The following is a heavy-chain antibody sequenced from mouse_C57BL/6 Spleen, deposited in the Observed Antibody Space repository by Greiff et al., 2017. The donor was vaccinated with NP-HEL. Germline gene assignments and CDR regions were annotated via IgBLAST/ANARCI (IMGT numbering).Heavy chain of an antibody. J-gene: IGHJ4*01. D-gene: IGHD6-2*01. CDR3: ARGGGVSYAMDY. V-gene: IGHV1-82*01. Sequence: QVQLQQSGPELVKPGASVKISCKASGYAFSSSWMNWVKQRPGKGLEWIGRIYPGDGDTNYNGKFKGKATLTADKSSSTAYMQLSSLTSEDSAVYFCARGGGVSYAMDYWGQGTSVTVSS. CDR1: GYAFSSSW. CDR2: IYPGDGDT.